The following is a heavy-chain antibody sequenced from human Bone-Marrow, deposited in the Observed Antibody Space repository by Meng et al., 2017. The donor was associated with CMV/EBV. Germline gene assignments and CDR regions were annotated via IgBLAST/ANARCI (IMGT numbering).Heavy chain of an antibody. Sequence: GGSLILSCVASGFTFSNAWISWVRQAPGKGLEWVGHIKSKTDDGTTEYAAPVKGRFTVSRDDSKNTLYLQMNSLKTEDTAVYYCATAPGYYDYAPFDYWGQGNLVTVSS. CDR3: ATAPGYYDYAPFDY. V-gene: IGHV3-15*01. D-gene: IGHD3-22*01. CDR2: IKSKTDDGTT. CDR1: GFTFSNAW. J-gene: IGHJ4*02.